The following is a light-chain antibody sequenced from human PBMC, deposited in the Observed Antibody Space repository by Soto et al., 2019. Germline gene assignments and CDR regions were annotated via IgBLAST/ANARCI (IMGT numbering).Light chain of an antibody. Sequence: QPVLTQSSSASASLGSSVKLTCTLSSGHSRYIIAWHQQQPGKAPRYLMKLEGSGIYNKGGGVPDRFSGSRSGADRYLTISNLQFEDEADYYCETWDSHTRVFGGGTKLTVL. CDR1: SGHSRYI. CDR3: ETWDSHTRV. J-gene: IGLJ3*02. V-gene: IGLV4-60*02. CDR2: LEGSGIY.